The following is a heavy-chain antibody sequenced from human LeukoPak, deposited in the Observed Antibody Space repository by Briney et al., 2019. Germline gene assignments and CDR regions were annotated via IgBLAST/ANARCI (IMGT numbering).Heavy chain of an antibody. CDR2: ISAYNGNT. CDR3: ARGAYSSGWYRRAFDI. CDR1: GYTFTSYG. V-gene: IGHV1-18*01. J-gene: IGHJ3*02. D-gene: IGHD6-19*01. Sequence: ASVKVSCKASGYTFTSYGISWVRQAPGQGLEWMGWISAYNGNTNCAQKLQGRVTMTTDTSTSTAYMELRSLRSDDTAVYYCARGAYSSGWYRRAFDIWGQGTMVTVSS.